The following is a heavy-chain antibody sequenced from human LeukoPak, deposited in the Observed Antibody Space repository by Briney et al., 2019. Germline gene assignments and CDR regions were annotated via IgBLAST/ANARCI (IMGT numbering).Heavy chain of an antibody. V-gene: IGHV4-39*01. Sequence: SGTLSLTCTVPAGSISGDNFFWGWIRQPPGKGLEWIGSVYYSGSTYYNPSLKSRVTISVDTSKTQFSLRVSSVTAADTAVYYCARLICGPPGKTAFDIWGQGTMVTVSS. CDR1: AGSISGDNFF. CDR2: VYYSGST. CDR3: ARLICGPPGKTAFDI. J-gene: IGHJ3*02. D-gene: IGHD3-10*01.